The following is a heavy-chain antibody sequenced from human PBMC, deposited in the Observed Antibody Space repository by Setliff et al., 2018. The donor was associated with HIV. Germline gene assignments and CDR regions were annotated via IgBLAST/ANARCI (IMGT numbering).Heavy chain of an antibody. CDR1: GFTFKDYY. D-gene: IGHD1-26*01. V-gene: IGHV1-69-2*01. CDR2: LDPEDGET. J-gene: IGHJ4*01. Sequence: ASVKVSCKASGFTFKDYYMHWVQQAPGKGLEWMGRLDPEDGETIYAEKFLGRVTISKDMSTDTVFMEVNNLRSEDTAVYFCARVGSSQPEYFDYWGQGTLVTVSS. CDR3: ARVGSSQPEYFDY.